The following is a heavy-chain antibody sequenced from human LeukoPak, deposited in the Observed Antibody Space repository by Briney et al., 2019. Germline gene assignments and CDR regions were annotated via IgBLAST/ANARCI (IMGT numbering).Heavy chain of an antibody. V-gene: IGHV4-59*01. Sequence: SETLSLTCTVSGGSISSYYWSWIRQPPGRGLEWIGYIYYSGSTNYNPSLKSRVTISVDTSKNQFSLKLSSVTAADTAVYYCARVDRVGGIAAAGTWGQGTLVTVSS. CDR1: GGSISSYY. CDR3: ARVDRVGGIAAAGT. D-gene: IGHD6-13*01. CDR2: IYYSGST. J-gene: IGHJ5*02.